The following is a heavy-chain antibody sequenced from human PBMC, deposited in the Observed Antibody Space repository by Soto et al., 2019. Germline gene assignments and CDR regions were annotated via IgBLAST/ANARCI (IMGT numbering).Heavy chain of an antibody. CDR3: AKDQCSGGSCYRYWYFDL. CDR2: ISYDGSNK. V-gene: IGHV3-30*18. J-gene: IGHJ2*01. CDR1: GFTFSSYG. Sequence: QVQLVESGGGVVQPGRSLRLSCAASGFTFSSYGMHWVRQAPGKGLEWVAVISYDGSNKYYADSVKGRVTISRDNSKNTLYLQMDSQRAEDTAVYYCAKDQCSGGSCYRYWYFDLWGRGTLVTVSS. D-gene: IGHD2-15*01.